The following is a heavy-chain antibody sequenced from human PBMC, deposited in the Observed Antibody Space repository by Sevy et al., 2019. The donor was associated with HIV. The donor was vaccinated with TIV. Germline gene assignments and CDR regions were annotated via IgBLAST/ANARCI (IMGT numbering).Heavy chain of an antibody. J-gene: IGHJ3*02. D-gene: IGHD3-22*01. CDR1: GFTFSSYA. Sequence: GGSLRLSCAASGFTFSSYAMHWVRQAPGKGLEWVAVISYDGSNKYYADSVKGRFTISRDNSKNTLYLQMNSLRAEDTAVYYCAMGFRWYDSSGILGGAFDIWGQGTMVTVSS. CDR2: ISYDGSNK. V-gene: IGHV3-30-3*01. CDR3: AMGFRWYDSSGILGGAFDI.